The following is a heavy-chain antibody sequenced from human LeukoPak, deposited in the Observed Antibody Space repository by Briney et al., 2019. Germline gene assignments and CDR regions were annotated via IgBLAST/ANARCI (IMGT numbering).Heavy chain of an antibody. J-gene: IGHJ4*02. V-gene: IGHV1-46*01. Sequence: ASVKVSCKASGYTFTSNYIHWVRQAPGQGPEWMGMIYPRDGSTSYAQKFQGRVTMTRDTSTSTVHMELSGLRSEDTAVYYCARDQEGFDYWGQGTLVTVSS. CDR2: IYPRDGST. CDR1: GYTFTSNY. CDR3: ARDQEGFDY.